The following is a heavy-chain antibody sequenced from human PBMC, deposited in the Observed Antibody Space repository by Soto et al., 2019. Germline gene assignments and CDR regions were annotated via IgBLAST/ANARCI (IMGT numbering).Heavy chain of an antibody. Sequence: QVQLQESGPGLVKPSETLSLTCTVSGGSISSYYWSWIRQPPGQGLEWIGYIYYSGSTNYNPSLKSRVTISVDTSKNQFSLKLSSVTAADTAVYYCARGDYYGSGSYFYYGMDVWGQGTTVTVSS. CDR2: IYYSGST. CDR3: ARGDYYGSGSYFYYGMDV. D-gene: IGHD3-10*01. V-gene: IGHV4-59*01. CDR1: GGSISSYY. J-gene: IGHJ6*02.